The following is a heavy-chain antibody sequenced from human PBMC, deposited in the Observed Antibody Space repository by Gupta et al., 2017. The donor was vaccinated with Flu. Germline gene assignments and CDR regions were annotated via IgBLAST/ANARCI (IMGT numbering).Heavy chain of an antibody. D-gene: IGHD2-8*01. V-gene: IGHV3-23*01. CDR2: ISGSGGST. Sequence: EVQLLESGGGLVQPGGSLRLSCAASGFTFSSYAMSWVGQSPGKGLEWVSAISGSGGSTYYAESVKGRFTISRDNSKNTLYLQMNSLRAEDTAVYYCAKGTYCTNGVCYDYWGQGTRVTVSA. J-gene: IGHJ4*02. CDR1: GFTFSSYA. CDR3: AKGTYCTNGVCYDY.